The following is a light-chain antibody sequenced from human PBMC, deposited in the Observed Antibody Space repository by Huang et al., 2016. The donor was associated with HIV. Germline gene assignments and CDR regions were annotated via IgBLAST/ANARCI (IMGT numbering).Light chain of an antibody. CDR1: QSLMHNNGYNY. CDR2: LGS. Sequence: DIVMTQSPLSLPVTPGEPASISCRSSQSLMHNNGYNYLDWYLQKPGQSPQLLIFLGSNLASGVPDRFSGSGSGTDFTLRISRVEAEDVGVYYCMQALQTPWTFGQGTKVEIK. J-gene: IGKJ1*01. V-gene: IGKV2-28*01. CDR3: MQALQTPWT.